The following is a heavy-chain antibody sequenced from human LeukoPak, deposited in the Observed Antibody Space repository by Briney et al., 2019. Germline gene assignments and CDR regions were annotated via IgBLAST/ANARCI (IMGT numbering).Heavy chain of an antibody. J-gene: IGHJ4*02. CDR1: GGSVSSYY. D-gene: IGHD6-13*01. V-gene: IGHV4-59*02. CDR2: FSYSGNT. Sequence: SETLSLTCTVSGGSVSSYYWSWIRQPPGKGLEWIGYFSYSGNTNYNPSLKSRVSISVDMSKKHFSLKLNSVTAADTAVYYCARVDSSNWYDSRGYFDYWGQGTLVTVSS. CDR3: ARVDSSNWYDSRGYFDY.